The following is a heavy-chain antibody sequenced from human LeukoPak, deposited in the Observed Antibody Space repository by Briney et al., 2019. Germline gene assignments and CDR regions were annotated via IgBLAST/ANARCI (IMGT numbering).Heavy chain of an antibody. Sequence: SETLSLTCTVSGGSISSYYWSWIRQPPGKGLEWIGDIYYSGSTNYNPSLKSRVTISVDTSKNQFSLKLSSVTAADTAVYYCARSDIVVVPAAIRGTEFDPWGQGTLVTVSS. CDR2: IYYSGST. J-gene: IGHJ5*02. V-gene: IGHV4-59*01. D-gene: IGHD2-2*02. CDR1: GGSISSYY. CDR3: ARSDIVVVPAAIRGTEFDP.